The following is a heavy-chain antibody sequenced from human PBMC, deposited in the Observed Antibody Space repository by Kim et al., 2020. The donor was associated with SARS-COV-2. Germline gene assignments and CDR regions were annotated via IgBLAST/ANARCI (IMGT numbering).Heavy chain of an antibody. D-gene: IGHD2-2*01. CDR2: IYTSGST. J-gene: IGHJ4*02. CDR3: ARERCSSTSCYLGY. Sequence: SETLSLTCTVSGGSISSYYWSWIRQPAGKGLEWIGRIYTSGSTNYNPSLKSRVTMSVDTSKNQFSLKLSSVTAADTAVYYCARERCSSTSCYLGYWGQGTLVTVSS. CDR1: GGSISSYY. V-gene: IGHV4-4*07.